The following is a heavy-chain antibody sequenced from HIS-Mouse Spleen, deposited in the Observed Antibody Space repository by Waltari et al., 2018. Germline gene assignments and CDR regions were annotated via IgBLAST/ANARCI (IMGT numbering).Heavy chain of an antibody. CDR3: ARVNGDYVGWFDP. D-gene: IGHD4-17*01. CDR1: GGSISSSSYY. Sequence: QLQLQESGPGLVKPSETLSLTCTVSGGSISSSSYYWGWIRQPPGKGPEWIGSIYHSGSTYYNPSLKSRVTISVDTSKNQFSLKLSSVTAADTAVYYCARVNGDYVGWFDPWGQGTLVTVSS. CDR2: IYHSGST. J-gene: IGHJ5*02. V-gene: IGHV4-39*07.